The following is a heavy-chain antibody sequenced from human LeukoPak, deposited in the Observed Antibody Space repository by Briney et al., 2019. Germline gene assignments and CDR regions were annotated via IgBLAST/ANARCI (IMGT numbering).Heavy chain of an antibody. J-gene: IGHJ4*02. Sequence: GGSLRLSCAASGFTLSSYAMSWVRQGPGKGLEWVSAISVSGNTYHTDSVKGRFTISRDSYKNTLYLQMNSLRAEDTAVYYCARDGMGTVAFFDYWGQGTLVTVSS. CDR2: ISVSGNT. D-gene: IGHD4-23*01. V-gene: IGHV3-23*01. CDR3: ARDGMGTVAFFDY. CDR1: GFTLSSYA.